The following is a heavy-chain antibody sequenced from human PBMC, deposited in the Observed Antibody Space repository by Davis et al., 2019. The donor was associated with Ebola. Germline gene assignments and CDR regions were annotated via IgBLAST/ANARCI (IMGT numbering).Heavy chain of an antibody. V-gene: IGHV1-18*01. CDR1: GYTFTSYG. J-gene: IGHJ6*02. D-gene: IGHD3-16*01. Sequence: AASVKVSCKASGYTFTSYGISWVRQAPGQGLEWMGWISAYNGNTNYAQKLQGRVTMTTDTSISTAYMELSRLRSDDTAVYYCARARDRLYYDYVWLSGMDVWGQGTTVSVSS. CDR3: ARARDRLYYDYVWLSGMDV. CDR2: ISAYNGNT.